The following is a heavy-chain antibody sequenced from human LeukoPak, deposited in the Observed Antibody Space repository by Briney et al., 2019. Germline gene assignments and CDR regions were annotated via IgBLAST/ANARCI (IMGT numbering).Heavy chain of an antibody. CDR2: ISDSGSST. V-gene: IGHV3-23*01. J-gene: IGHJ5*02. CDR3: AKDRGFSS. Sequence: GGSLRLPCAASGFTFSSSDMSWVRQVPGKGLEWVSLISDSGSSTYYADSVKGRFTISRDNSKNTLYLHMNSLRAEDTALYYCAKDRGFSSWGQGTLVTVSS. CDR1: GFTFSSSD. D-gene: IGHD5-18*01.